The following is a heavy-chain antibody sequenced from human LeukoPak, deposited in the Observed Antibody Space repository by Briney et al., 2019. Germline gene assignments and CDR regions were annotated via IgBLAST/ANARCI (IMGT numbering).Heavy chain of an antibody. D-gene: IGHD6-13*01. CDR2: INPSGGST. J-gene: IGHJ4*02. Sequence: ASVKVSCKASGYTFTSYYMHWVRQAPGQGLEWMGIINPSGGSTSYAQKFQGRVTVTSDTSTRTVSMELNSLRSEDTAVYYCAREKSGSWCDWDYWGQGTLVTVSS. CDR3: AREKSGSWCDWDY. V-gene: IGHV1-46*01. CDR1: GYTFTSYY.